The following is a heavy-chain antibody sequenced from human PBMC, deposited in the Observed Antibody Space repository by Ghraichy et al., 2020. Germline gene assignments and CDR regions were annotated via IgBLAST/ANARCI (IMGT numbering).Heavy chain of an antibody. CDR2: IYYSGST. D-gene: IGHD3-22*01. J-gene: IGHJ6*02. Sequence: SETLSLTCTVSGGSISSSSYYWGWIRQPPGKGLEWIGSIYYSGSTYYNPSLKSRVTISVDTSKNQFSLKLSSVTAADTAVYYCASLHGSGYYSTYYYGMDVWGQGTTVTVSS. CDR3: ASLHGSGYYSTYYYGMDV. CDR1: GGSISSSSYY. V-gene: IGHV4-39*01.